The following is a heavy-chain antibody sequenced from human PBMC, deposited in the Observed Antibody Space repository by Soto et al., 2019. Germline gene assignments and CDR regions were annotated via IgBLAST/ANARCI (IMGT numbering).Heavy chain of an antibody. CDR2: ISDSGRIT. D-gene: IGHD3-16*01. CDR3: ARGHGGGGLTLED. J-gene: IGHJ4*02. V-gene: IGHV3-11*01. CDR1: GFTFSDYY. Sequence: QVHLEESGGALVKPGGSLRLSCTASGFTFSDYYMSWIRQAPGKGLEWVSDISDSGRITHHADSVEGRFTISRDNAENSLYLQMNSLRPEDSAIYYCARGHGGGGLTLEDWGQGTLVTVSS.